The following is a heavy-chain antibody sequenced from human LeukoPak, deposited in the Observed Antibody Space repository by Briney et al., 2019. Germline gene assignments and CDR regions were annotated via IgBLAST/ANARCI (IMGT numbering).Heavy chain of an antibody. J-gene: IGHJ4*02. CDR2: LSGSGAST. CDR1: GFTFSSYA. CDR3: AKQKGYCSGGSCYYSDY. D-gene: IGHD2-15*01. Sequence: QPGGSLRLSCAASGFTFSSYAMSWVRQAPGKGLEWVSTLSGSGASTSYADSVKGRFTISRDNSKNTLYQQMNSLRAEDTARYYCAKQKGYCSGGSCYYSDYWGQGTLVTVSS. V-gene: IGHV3-23*01.